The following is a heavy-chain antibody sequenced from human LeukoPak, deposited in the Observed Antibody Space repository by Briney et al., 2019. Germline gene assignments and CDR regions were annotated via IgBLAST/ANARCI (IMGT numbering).Heavy chain of an antibody. Sequence: GGSLRLSCAASGFTLSSYAMSWVRQAPGKGLEWVSAISGSGGSTYYADSVKGRFTISRDNSKNTLYLQMNSLRAEDTAVYYCAKRTGNGDYVDPIDYWGQGTLVTVSS. CDR2: ISGSGGST. J-gene: IGHJ4*02. CDR1: GFTLSSYA. V-gene: IGHV3-23*01. D-gene: IGHD4-17*01. CDR3: AKRTGNGDYVDPIDY.